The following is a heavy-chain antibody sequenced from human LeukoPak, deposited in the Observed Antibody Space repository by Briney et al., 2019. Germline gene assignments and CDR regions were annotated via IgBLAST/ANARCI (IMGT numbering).Heavy chain of an antibody. CDR1: GFNFDDFG. V-gene: IGHV3-20*04. D-gene: IGHD3-22*01. CDR2: INWDGGST. Sequence: PGGSLRLSCAASGFNFDDFGMSWVRQAPGKGLQWVSIINWDGGSTGYADSVKGRFTISRDNSKNTLYLQMNSLRAEDTAVYYCAKPLFDGGGYYYPDYWGQGTLVTVSS. CDR3: AKPLFDGGGYYYPDY. J-gene: IGHJ4*02.